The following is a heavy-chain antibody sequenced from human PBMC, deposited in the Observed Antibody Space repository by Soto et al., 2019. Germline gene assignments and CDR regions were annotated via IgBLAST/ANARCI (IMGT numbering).Heavy chain of an antibody. Sequence: GGSLRLSCTASGFTFGDYAMSWFRQAPGKGLEWVGFIRSKAYGGTTEYAASVKGRFTISRDDSKSIAYLQMNSLKTEDTAVYYCSSSDIYGSASPGLAYEVRGQGTLVTGSS. V-gene: IGHV3-49*03. CDR1: GFTFGDYA. D-gene: IGHD3-10*01. J-gene: IGHJ3*01. CDR3: SSSDIYGSASPGLAYEV. CDR2: IRSKAYGGTT.